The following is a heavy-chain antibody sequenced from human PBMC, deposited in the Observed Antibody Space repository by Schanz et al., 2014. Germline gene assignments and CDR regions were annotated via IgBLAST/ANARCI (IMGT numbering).Heavy chain of an antibody. Sequence: QVQLVQSGGEVKKPGASATVSCKASGYTFNNHGISWVRQAPGQGLEWMGWISGYNGDTNYAPKFQDRVTMTTDTSTGITSLELRSLISDDTAVYYCVRDAGWAFGDYHGMDVWGQGTSXTVSS. J-gene: IGHJ6*02. CDR1: GYTFNNHG. D-gene: IGHD3-10*01. CDR2: ISGYNGDT. CDR3: VRDAGWAFGDYHGMDV. V-gene: IGHV1-18*01.